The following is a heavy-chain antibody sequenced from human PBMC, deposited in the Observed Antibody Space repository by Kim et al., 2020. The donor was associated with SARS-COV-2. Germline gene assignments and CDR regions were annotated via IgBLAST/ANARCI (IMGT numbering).Heavy chain of an antibody. CDR3: ARGLEGYSSGWYWDY. J-gene: IGHJ4*02. D-gene: IGHD6-19*01. V-gene: IGHV4-59*09. Sequence: NPTLKSRVTISVDTSKNRFSLKLGSVTAADTAVYYCARGLEGYSSGWYWDYWGQGTLVTVSS.